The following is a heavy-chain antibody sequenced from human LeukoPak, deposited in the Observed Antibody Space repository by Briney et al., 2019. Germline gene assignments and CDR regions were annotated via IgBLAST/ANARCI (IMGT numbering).Heavy chain of an antibody. CDR3: AREGPGIAAAGTVYYFDY. Sequence: SETLSLTCTVSGGSISSYYWSWIREPPGKGLEWIGYIYYSGSTNYNPSLKSRVTISVDTSKNQFSLKLSSVTAADTAVYYCAREGPGIAAAGTVYYFDYWGQGTLVTVSS. CDR2: IYYSGST. V-gene: IGHV4-59*01. CDR1: GGSISSYY. J-gene: IGHJ4*02. D-gene: IGHD6-13*01.